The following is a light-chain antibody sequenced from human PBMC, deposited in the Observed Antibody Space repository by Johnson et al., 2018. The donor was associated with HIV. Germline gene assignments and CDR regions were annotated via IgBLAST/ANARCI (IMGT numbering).Light chain of an antibody. J-gene: IGLJ1*01. CDR1: SSNIGNNY. CDR2: DNN. Sequence: QSVLTQPPSVSAAPGQKVTISCSGSSSNIGNNYVSWYQQLPGTAPKLLIYDNNKRPSGIPDRFSGSKSGTSATLGITGLQTGDEADYFCGTWDSSLSPFSVFGTGTKLTVL. CDR3: GTWDSSLSPFSV. V-gene: IGLV1-51*01.